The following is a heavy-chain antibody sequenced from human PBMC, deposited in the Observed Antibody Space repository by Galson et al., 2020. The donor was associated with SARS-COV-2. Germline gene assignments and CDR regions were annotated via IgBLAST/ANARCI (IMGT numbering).Heavy chain of an antibody. CDR2: ISHDESKT. CDR3: ARAPRPYFYMDV. Sequence: GGSLRLSCVASGFTFSSYAMHWVRQAPGKGLDWVAVISHDESKTYLPDSEKGRFTISRDNSKNTLYLQMNSLRPEDTAVYYCARAPRPYFYMDVWGEGTTVTVSS. J-gene: IGHJ6*04. D-gene: IGHD3-9*01. CDR1: GFTFSSYA. V-gene: IGHV3-30*01.